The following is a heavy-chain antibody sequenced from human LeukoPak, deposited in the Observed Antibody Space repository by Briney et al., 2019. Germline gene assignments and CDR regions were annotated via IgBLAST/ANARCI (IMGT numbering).Heavy chain of an antibody. CDR1: GYTFTGYY. Sequence: ASVKVSCKASGYTFTGYYMHWVRQAPGQGLEWMGRINPNSGGTNYAQKFQGRVTMTRDTSISTAYMELSRLRSDDTAVYYCARGAAATRKYYYDSRAGFDYWGQGILVTVSS. CDR2: INPNSGGT. CDR3: ARGAAATRKYYYDSRAGFDY. D-gene: IGHD3-22*01. J-gene: IGHJ4*02. V-gene: IGHV1-2*06.